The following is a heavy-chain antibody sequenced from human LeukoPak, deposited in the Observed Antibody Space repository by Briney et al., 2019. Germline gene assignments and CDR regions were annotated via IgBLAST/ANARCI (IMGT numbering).Heavy chain of an antibody. CDR2: VYYSGST. J-gene: IGHJ3*02. Sequence: KPSETLSLTCTVSGGSISSYYWSWIRQPPGKGLEWIGYVYYSGSTNYNPSLKRRVTLSVDQSKNQFSLTLSSVTAADTAVYYCARASVLRYFDWLLPDAFDIWGQGTMVTVSS. CDR3: ARASVLRYFDWLLPDAFDI. D-gene: IGHD3-9*01. CDR1: GGSISSYY. V-gene: IGHV4-59*01.